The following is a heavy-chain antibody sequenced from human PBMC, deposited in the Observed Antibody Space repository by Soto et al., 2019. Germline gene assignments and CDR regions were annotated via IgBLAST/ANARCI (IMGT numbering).Heavy chain of an antibody. CDR3: ASSGSGGLVYFDY. Sequence: GGSLRLSCAASGFTFSSYSMNWVRQAPGKGLEWVSYISSSSSTIYYADSVKGRFTISRDNAKNSLYLQVNSLRAEDTAVYYCASSGSGGLVYFDYWGQGTLVTVSS. J-gene: IGHJ4*02. V-gene: IGHV3-48*04. CDR2: ISSSSSTI. D-gene: IGHD3-16*01. CDR1: GFTFSSYS.